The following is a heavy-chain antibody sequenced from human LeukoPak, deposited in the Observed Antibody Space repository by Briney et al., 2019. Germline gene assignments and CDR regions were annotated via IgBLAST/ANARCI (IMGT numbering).Heavy chain of an antibody. J-gene: IGHJ4*02. D-gene: IGHD6-6*01. CDR1: GGSISSSSYY. Sequence: SETLSLTCTVSGGSISSSSYYWGWIRQPPGKGLEWIGSINYSGSTYYNPSLKSRVTISVDTSKNQFSLKLSSVTAADTAVYYCARWGSSSSGSFDYWGQGTLVTVSS. CDR2: INYSGST. V-gene: IGHV4-39*07. CDR3: ARWGSSSSGSFDY.